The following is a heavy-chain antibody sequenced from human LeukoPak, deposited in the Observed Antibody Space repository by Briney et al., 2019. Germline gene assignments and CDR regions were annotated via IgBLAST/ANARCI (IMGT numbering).Heavy chain of an antibody. J-gene: IGHJ4*02. D-gene: IGHD6-13*01. CDR1: GFTFDDYA. CDR2: ISWNSGSI. Sequence: PGRSLRLSCAASGFTFDDYAMHWVRQGPGKGLERVSGISWNSGSIGYADSVKGRFTISRDNAKNSLYLQMNSLRAEDTAVYYCAINYYSSSWYPQDTGHDYWGQGTLVTVSS. V-gene: IGHV3-9*01. CDR3: AINYYSSSWYPQDTGHDY.